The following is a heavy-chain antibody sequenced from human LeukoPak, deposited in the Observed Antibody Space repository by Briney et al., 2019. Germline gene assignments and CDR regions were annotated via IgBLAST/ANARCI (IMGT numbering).Heavy chain of an antibody. CDR3: ARDLSGVAGYTYGRGIDY. D-gene: IGHD5-18*01. Sequence: GGSLRLSCAASGFTFNSYGMHWVRQAPGKGLEWVAFIRNDGSNKYHADSVKGRFTISRDNSKNTLYLQMNSLRAEDTAVYYCARDLSGVAGYTYGRGIDYWGQGTLVTVSS. J-gene: IGHJ4*02. V-gene: IGHV3-30*02. CDR2: IRNDGSNK. CDR1: GFTFNSYG.